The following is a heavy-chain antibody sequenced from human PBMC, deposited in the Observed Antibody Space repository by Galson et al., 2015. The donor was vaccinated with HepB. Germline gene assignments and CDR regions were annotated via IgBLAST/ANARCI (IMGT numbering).Heavy chain of an antibody. D-gene: IGHD6-19*01. CDR1: GGSFSGYY. CDR2: INHSGST. Sequence: LSLTCAVYGGSFSGYYWSWIRQPPGKGLEWIGEINHSGSTNYNPSLKSRVTISVDTSKNQFSLKLSSVTAADTAVYYCARSRYSRGWYYWGQGTLVTVSS. V-gene: IGHV4-34*01. CDR3: ARSRYSRGWYY. J-gene: IGHJ4*02.